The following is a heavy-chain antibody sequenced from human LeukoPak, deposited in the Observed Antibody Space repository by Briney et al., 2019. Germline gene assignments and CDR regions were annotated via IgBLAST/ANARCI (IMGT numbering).Heavy chain of an antibody. J-gene: IGHJ4*02. V-gene: IGHV3-7*01. Sequence: TGRSLRLSCAASGFTFSDSWMNWVRQAPGKGLEWMAGIKGDGSEEYYVDFVKGRFTISRDNAKNSLFLQMNSLRVDDTAVYYCARDRGYTSFDYWGQGILVTVSS. CDR2: IKGDGSEE. CDR3: ARDRGYTSFDY. CDR1: GFTFSDSW. D-gene: IGHD5-18*01.